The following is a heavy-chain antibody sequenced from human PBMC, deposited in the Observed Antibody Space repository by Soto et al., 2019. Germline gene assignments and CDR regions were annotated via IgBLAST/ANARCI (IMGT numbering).Heavy chain of an antibody. CDR1: DGSITSSNW. CDR3: ARERLWFGELSTNDAFDI. Sequence: SKTVSLTCALYDGSITSSNWVSWVGQPPGKGLEWIGEIYHSGSTNYNPSLKSRVTISVDKSKNQFSLKLSSVTAADTAVYYCARERLWFGELSTNDAFDIWGQGT. J-gene: IGHJ3*02. CDR2: IYHSGST. V-gene: IGHV4-4*02. D-gene: IGHD3-10*01.